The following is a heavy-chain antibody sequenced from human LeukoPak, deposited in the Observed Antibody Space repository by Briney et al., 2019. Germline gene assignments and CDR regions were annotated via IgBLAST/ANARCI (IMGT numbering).Heavy chain of an antibody. Sequence: SETLSLTCTVSGGSISSYYWSWIRQHPGKGLEWIGYIYYSGSTYYNPSLKSRVTISVDTSKNQFSLKLSSVTAADTAVYYCARELSGPEYYFDYWGQGTLVTVSS. CDR2: IYYSGST. CDR3: ARELSGPEYYFDY. D-gene: IGHD6-19*01. V-gene: IGHV4-59*06. J-gene: IGHJ4*02. CDR1: GGSISSYY.